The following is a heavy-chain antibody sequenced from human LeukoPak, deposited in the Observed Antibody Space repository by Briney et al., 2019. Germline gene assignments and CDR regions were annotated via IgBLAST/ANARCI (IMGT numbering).Heavy chain of an antibody. J-gene: IGHJ6*02. Sequence: SETLSLTCTVSGGSISSYYWSWIRQPPGKGPEWIGYIYYSESTNYNPSLKSRVTISVDTSKNQFSLKLSSVTAADTAVYYCARVNSSYYYYGMDVWGQGTTVTVSS. V-gene: IGHV4-59*01. CDR1: GGSISSYY. D-gene: IGHD6-13*01. CDR3: ARVNSSYYYYGMDV. CDR2: IYYSEST.